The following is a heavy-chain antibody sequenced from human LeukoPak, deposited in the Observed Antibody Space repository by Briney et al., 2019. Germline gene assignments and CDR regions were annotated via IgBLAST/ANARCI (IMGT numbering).Heavy chain of an antibody. CDR1: GGTFSSYA. D-gene: IGHD5-12*01. Sequence: PGGSLRLSCAASGGTFSSYAISWVRQAPGQGLEWMGGIIPIFGTANYAQKFQGRVTITADESTSTAYMELSSLRSEDTAVYYCARGGYDRLRYYMDVWGKGTTVTISS. V-gene: IGHV1-69*01. CDR2: IIPIFGTA. J-gene: IGHJ6*03. CDR3: ARGGYDRLRYYMDV.